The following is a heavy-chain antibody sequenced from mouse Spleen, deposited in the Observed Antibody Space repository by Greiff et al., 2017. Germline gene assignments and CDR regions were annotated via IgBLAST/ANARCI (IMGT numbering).Heavy chain of an antibody. CDR1: GFSLTSYG. CDR3: AKSPFITTVDYAMDY. J-gene: IGHJ4*01. Sequence: QVQLKESGPGLVQPSQSLSITCTVSGFSLTSYGVHWVRQSPGKGLEWLGVIWRGGSTDYNAAFMSRLSITKDNSKSQVFFKMNSLQADDTAIYYCAKSPFITTVDYAMDYWGQGTSVTVSS. CDR2: IWRGGST. V-gene: IGHV2-5*01. D-gene: IGHD1-1*01.